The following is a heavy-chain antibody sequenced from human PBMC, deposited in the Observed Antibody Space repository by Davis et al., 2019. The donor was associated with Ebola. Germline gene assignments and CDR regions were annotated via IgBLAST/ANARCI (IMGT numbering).Heavy chain of an antibody. V-gene: IGHV4-34*01. Sequence: SETLSLTCAVYGGSFSGYYWSWIRQPPGKGLEWIGEIYHSGSTNYNPSLKSRVTISVDKSKNQFSLKLSSVTAADTAVYYCARVRYYGSGSPIDYWGQGTLVTVSS. CDR3: ARVRYYGSGSPIDY. CDR2: IYHSGST. J-gene: IGHJ4*02. D-gene: IGHD3-10*01. CDR1: GGSFSGYY.